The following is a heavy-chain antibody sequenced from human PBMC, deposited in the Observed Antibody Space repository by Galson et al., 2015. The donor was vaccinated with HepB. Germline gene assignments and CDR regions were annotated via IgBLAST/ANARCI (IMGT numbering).Heavy chain of an antibody. D-gene: IGHD3/OR15-3a*01. J-gene: IGHJ6*02. Sequence: SVKVSCKASGGTFSSYAISWVRQAPGQGLEWMGRIIPILGIVNYAQKFQGWIAMTRDTSISTAYLELSRLRSADTAVCSCARDGTVTTRPYYYSGMDIWGQGTSITVSS. CDR1: GGTFSSYA. V-gene: IGHV1-69*04. CDR2: IIPILGIV. CDR3: ARDGTVTTRPYYYSGMDI.